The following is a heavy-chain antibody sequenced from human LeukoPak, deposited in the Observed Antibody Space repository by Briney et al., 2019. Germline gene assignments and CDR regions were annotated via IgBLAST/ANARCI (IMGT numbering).Heavy chain of an antibody. Sequence: ASVKVSCKASGYTFISYDINWVRQATGQGLEWMGWMNPNSGNTGYAQKFQGRVTMTRNTSISTAYMELSSLRSEDTAVYYCARGSAIEPHTHYYYYYYYMDVWGKGTMVTVSS. CDR2: MNPNSGNT. CDR3: ARGSAIEPHTHYYYYYYYMDV. D-gene: IGHD3-22*01. V-gene: IGHV1-8*01. J-gene: IGHJ6*03. CDR1: GYTFISYD.